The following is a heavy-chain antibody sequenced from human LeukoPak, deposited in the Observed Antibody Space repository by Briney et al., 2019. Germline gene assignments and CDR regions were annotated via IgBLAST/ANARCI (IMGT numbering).Heavy chain of an antibody. Sequence: SETLSLTCAVYGGSFSGYYWSWIRQPPGKGLEWIGEINHSGSTNYNPSLKSRVTISVDTSKNQFSLKLSSVTAADTAVDYCARVKGYYDSSGYYYYWGQGTLVTVSS. J-gene: IGHJ4*02. CDR1: GGSFSGYY. CDR3: ARVKGYYDSSGYYYY. D-gene: IGHD3-22*01. CDR2: INHSGST. V-gene: IGHV4-34*01.